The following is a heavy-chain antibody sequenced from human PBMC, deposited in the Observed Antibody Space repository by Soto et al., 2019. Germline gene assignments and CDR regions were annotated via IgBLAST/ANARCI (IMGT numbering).Heavy chain of an antibody. CDR1: GFSFGNHA. J-gene: IGHJ4*02. Sequence: EVQLLDSGGGLVQPGGSLRLSCAASGFSFGNHAMSWVRQAPGKGLECISAISGSGENTYYTGSVKGRFTISRDNSKNTLYLQMNSLRAEDTAVYYCAKYRRLGGGACFDNWGQGMLVNVSS. V-gene: IGHV3-23*01. CDR3: AKYRRLGGGACFDN. CDR2: ISGSGENT. D-gene: IGHD1-26*01.